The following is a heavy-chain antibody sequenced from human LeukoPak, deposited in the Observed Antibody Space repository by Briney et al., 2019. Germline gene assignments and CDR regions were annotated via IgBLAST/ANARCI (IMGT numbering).Heavy chain of an antibody. CDR2: ISGGGSYI. V-gene: IGHV3-21*01. D-gene: IGHD3-10*01. CDR3: ARDRVASGRFGEVAS. CDR1: GFTFSTYS. Sequence: PGGSLRLSCAASGFTFSTYSMNWVRQAPGKGLEWVSFISGGGSYIYYAESVMGRFTISRDNAKNSLYLQMNSLRAEDTAIYYCARDRVASGRFGEVASWGQGTLVTVSS. J-gene: IGHJ5*02.